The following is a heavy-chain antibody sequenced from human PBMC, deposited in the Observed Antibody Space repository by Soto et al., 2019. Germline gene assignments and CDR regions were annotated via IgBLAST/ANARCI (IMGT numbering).Heavy chain of an antibody. V-gene: IGHV3-21*01. D-gene: IGHD2-15*01. J-gene: IGHJ6*03. CDR1: GFTFSSYS. CDR2: ISSSSSYI. Sequence: GGSLRLSCAASGFTFSSYSMNWVRQAPGKGLEWVSSISSSSSYIYYADSVKGRFTISRDNAKNSLYLQMNSLRAEDTAVYYCARVDCSGGSCYINYYYYYYMDVWGKGTTVTVSS. CDR3: ARVDCSGGSCYINYYYYYYMDV.